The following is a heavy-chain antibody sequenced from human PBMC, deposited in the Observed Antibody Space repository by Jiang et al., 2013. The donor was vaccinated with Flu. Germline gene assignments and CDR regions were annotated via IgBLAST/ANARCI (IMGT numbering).Heavy chain of an antibody. J-gene: IGHJ4*02. D-gene: IGHD4-17*01. V-gene: IGHV4-39*01. CDR3: ARHVIVGDHPDY. Sequence: TISVDTSKNQFSLKLSSVTAADTAVYYCARHVIVGDHPDYWGQGTLVTVSS.